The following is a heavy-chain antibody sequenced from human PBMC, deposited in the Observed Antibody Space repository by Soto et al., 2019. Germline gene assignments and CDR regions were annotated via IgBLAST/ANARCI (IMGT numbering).Heavy chain of an antibody. Sequence: ASVKVTFKASGYTFTSNGLNWVREAPGEVLEWMRTITAYNDNKNYAQNVKGRANMTLDTSTNTVYVELRSLRSDETAVYYCAGGQIQSDFDYWGQGXLVTVYS. CDR2: ITAYNDNK. J-gene: IGHJ4*02. CDR1: GYTFTSNG. V-gene: IGHV1-18*04. CDR3: AGGQIQSDFDY. D-gene: IGHD3-3*01.